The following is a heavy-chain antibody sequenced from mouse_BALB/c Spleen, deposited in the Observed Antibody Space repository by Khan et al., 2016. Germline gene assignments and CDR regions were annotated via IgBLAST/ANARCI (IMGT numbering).Heavy chain of an antibody. CDR1: DFNIKDTY. D-gene: IGHD1-1*02. CDR3: TRSLYGRYPMDY. J-gene: IGHJ4*01. CDR2: IDPANDDS. V-gene: IGHV14-3*02. Sequence: VRLQQSGAELVKPGASVKLSCTASDFNIKDTYMHWVKQRPEQGLEWIGRIDPANDDSNYDPKFQGKATLSADTSSNTAYLQLTSLTSEDTAVYYGTRSLYGRYPMDYWGQGTSVTVSS.